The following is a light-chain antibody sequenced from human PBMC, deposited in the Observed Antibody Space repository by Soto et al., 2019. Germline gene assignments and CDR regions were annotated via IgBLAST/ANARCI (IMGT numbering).Light chain of an antibody. V-gene: IGKV3-20*01. J-gene: IGKJ1*01. CDR3: QPYGT. CDR2: GAS. CDR1: QSVSSSY. Sequence: EIVLTQSPGTLSLSPGERATLSCRASQSVSSSYLAWYQQKPGQAPRLLIYGASSRATGIPDRFSGSGSGKDFTLTISRLEPEDFAVYYCQPYGTFGQGTKVEIK.